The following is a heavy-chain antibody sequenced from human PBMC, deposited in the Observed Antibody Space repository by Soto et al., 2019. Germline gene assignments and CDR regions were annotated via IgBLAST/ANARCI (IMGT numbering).Heavy chain of an antibody. V-gene: IGHV3-11*01. J-gene: IGHJ5*02. CDR2: ISSSGSTI. Sequence: GGSLRLSCAASGFTFSDSYMSWIRQAPGKGLEWVSYISSSGSTIYYADSVKGRFTISRDNAKNSLYLQMNSLRAEDTAVYYCARVQGWFGFNWFDPWGQGTLVTVSS. CDR1: GFTFSDSY. CDR3: ARVQGWFGFNWFDP. D-gene: IGHD3-10*01.